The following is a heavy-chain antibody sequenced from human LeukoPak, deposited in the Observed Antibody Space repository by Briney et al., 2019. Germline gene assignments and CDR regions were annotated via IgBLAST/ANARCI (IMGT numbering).Heavy chain of an antibody. V-gene: IGHV7-4-1*02. Sequence: GASVKVSCKASGYILSSYNMHWVRQAPGQGLEWMGWINTNTGNPTYAQGFTGRFVFSLDTSVSTAYLQISSLKAEDTAVYYCARDRTLFDYWGQGTLVTVSS. J-gene: IGHJ4*02. CDR3: ARDRTLFDY. CDR1: GYILSSYN. D-gene: IGHD1-7*01. CDR2: INTNTGNP.